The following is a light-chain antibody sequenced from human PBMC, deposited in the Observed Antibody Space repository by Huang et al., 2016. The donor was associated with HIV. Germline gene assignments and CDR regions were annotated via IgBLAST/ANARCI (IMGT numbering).Light chain of an antibody. J-gene: IGKJ3*01. CDR3: HQYNTWPST. CDR2: HAF. V-gene: IGKV3-15*01. CDR1: QSISRY. Sequence: EIVMTQSPATLSVSPGERVTLSCRASQSISRYLAWYQQKPCQATRLLIYHAFNRATGIPPRFNGSASGTEFTLTISSLQSEDFAVYYCHQYNTWPSTFGPGTTVDI.